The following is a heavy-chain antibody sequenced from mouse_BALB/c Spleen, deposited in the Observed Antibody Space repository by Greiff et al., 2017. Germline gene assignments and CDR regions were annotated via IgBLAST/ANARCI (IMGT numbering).Heavy chain of an antibody. Sequence: EVHLVESGPSLVKPSQTLSLTCSVTGDSITSGYWNWIRKFPGNKLEYMGYISYSGSTYYNPSLKSRISITRDTSKNQYYLQLNSVTTEDTATYYCARGGNYDWYFDVWGAGTTVTVSS. CDR1: GDSITSGY. J-gene: IGHJ1*01. D-gene: IGHD2-1*01. CDR2: ISYSGST. V-gene: IGHV3-8*02. CDR3: ARGGNYDWYFDV.